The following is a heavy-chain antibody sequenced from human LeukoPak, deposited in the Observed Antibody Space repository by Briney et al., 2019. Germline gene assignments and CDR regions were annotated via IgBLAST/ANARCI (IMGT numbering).Heavy chain of an antibody. D-gene: IGHD3-22*01. CDR1: GFTFSSYA. J-gene: IGHJ3*02. V-gene: IGHV3-23*01. CDR3: AKDAYYYDSCGYSPYDAFDI. Sequence: GASLRLSCATSGFTFSSYAMSWVRQAPGKGLEWVSAISGSGGSTYYADSVKGRFTISRDNSKNTLYLQMNSLRAEDTAVYYCAKDAYYYDSCGYSPYDAFDIWGQGTMVTVSS. CDR2: ISGSGGST.